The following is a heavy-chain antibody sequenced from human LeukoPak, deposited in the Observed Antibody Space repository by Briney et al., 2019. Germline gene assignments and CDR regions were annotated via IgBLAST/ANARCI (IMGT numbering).Heavy chain of an antibody. CDR1: GGSISSYY. D-gene: IGHD3-22*01. CDR3: ARHGYYRGWFDP. V-gene: IGHV4-59*01. Sequence: SETLSLTCTVSGGSISSYYWSWIRQPPGKGLEWIGYIYYSGSTNYNPSLRSRVTISVDTSKNQFSLKLSSVSAADTAVYYCARHGYYRGWFDPWGQGTLVTVSS. J-gene: IGHJ5*02. CDR2: IYYSGST.